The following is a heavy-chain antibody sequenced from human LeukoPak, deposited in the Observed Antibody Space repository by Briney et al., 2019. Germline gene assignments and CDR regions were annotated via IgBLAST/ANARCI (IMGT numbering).Heavy chain of an antibody. V-gene: IGHV4-4*07. D-gene: IGHD1-26*01. Sequence: PSETLSLTCTVSGGSMTTDSWNWIRLPAGKGLEWIWRISASGNTNYNPSLFTRVTMSIDTSENQFSLKLNSVTAADTAVYFCARAPVQDLSFVGWFDSWGQGTLVIVSS. J-gene: IGHJ5*01. CDR2: ISASGNT. CDR3: ARAPVQDLSFVGWFDS. CDR1: GGSMTTDS.